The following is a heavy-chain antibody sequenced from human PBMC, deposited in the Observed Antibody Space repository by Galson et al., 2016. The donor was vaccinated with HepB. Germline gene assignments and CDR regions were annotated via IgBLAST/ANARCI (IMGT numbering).Heavy chain of an antibody. CDR1: GFTVSSNY. J-gene: IGHJ6*04. CDR3: ARGTYYDFWKHGMDV. Sequence: SLRLSCAASGFTVSSNYMSWVRQAPGKGLEWVSVIYRGGSTYYADSVKGRFPISRDNSKNTLYLQMNSLRAEDTAVYYCARGTYYDFWKHGMDVWGKGTTVTVSS. V-gene: IGHV3-53*01. D-gene: IGHD3-3*01. CDR2: IYRGGST.